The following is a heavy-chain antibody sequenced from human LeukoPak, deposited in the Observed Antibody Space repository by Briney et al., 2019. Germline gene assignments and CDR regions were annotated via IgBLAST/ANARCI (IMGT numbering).Heavy chain of an antibody. D-gene: IGHD6-13*01. Sequence: SETLSLTCAVSGGSITTSNWWTWLRQPPGKGLEYIGEIYYSGSTNYNPSLKSRVTISVDTSKNQFSLKLSSVTAADTAVYYCCSHHYYYYMDVWGKGTTVTVSS. J-gene: IGHJ6*03. CDR1: GGSITTSNW. V-gene: IGHV4-4*02. CDR2: IYYSGST. CDR3: CSHHYYYYMDV.